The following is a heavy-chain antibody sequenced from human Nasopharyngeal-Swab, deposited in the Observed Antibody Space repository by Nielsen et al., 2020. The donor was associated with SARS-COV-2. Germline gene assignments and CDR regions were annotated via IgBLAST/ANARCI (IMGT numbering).Heavy chain of an antibody. CDR3: ARDAGWGGKYGSNWFDP. CDR1: GFTFSSYW. CDR2: INSDGSST. V-gene: IGHV3-74*01. J-gene: IGHJ5*02. D-gene: IGHD1-26*01. Sequence: GESLKISCAASGFTFSSYWMHWVRQAPGKGLVWVSRINSDGSSTSYADSVKGRFTISRDNAKNTLYLQMNSLTPEDTAMYYCARDAGWGGKYGSNWFDPWGQGTLVTVSS.